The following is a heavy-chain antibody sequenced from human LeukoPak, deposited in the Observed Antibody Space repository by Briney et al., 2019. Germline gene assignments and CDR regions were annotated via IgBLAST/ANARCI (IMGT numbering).Heavy chain of an antibody. CDR2: INHSGST. CDR1: GGSISLSYYY. Sequence: PSETLSLTCSVSGGSISLSYYYWGWIRQAPGKGLEWIGEINHSGSTNYNPSLRTRVTISVDTSKNQFSLKLTSVTVADTAMYYCAARGEYSGSGTRWGQGALVTVSS. V-gene: IGHV4-39*07. CDR3: AARGEYSGSGTR. J-gene: IGHJ4*02. D-gene: IGHD3-10*01.